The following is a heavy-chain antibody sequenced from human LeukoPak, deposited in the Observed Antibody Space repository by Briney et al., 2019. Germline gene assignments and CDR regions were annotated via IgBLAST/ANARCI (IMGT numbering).Heavy chain of an antibody. Sequence: ASVKVSCKASGYTFTNYGITWVRQVPGQGLEWLGWISAYNGNANYAQNLQDRVTLTSDTSTSTAYMELRSLRSDDTGIYYCARVGRGYSYESGYWGQGTLVTVSS. J-gene: IGHJ4*02. D-gene: IGHD5-18*01. CDR2: ISAYNGNA. CDR3: ARVGRGYSYESGY. V-gene: IGHV1-18*01. CDR1: GYTFTNYG.